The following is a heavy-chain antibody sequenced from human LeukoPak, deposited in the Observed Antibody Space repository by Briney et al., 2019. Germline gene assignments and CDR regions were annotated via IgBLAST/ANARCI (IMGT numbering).Heavy chain of an antibody. J-gene: IGHJ3*02. V-gene: IGHV1-18*01. CDR3: ARDVAAAGTALDI. D-gene: IGHD6-13*01. CDR2: ISAYNGNT. Sequence: ASVKVSCKASGYTFTDHYVNWVRQAPGQGLEWMGWISAYNGNTNYAQKLQGRVTMTTDTSTSTAYMELRSLRSDDTAVYYCARDVAAAGTALDIWGQGTMVTVSS. CDR1: GYTFTDHY.